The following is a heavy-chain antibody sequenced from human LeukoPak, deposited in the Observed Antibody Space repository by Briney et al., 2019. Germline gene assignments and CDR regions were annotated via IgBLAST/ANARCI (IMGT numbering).Heavy chain of an antibody. Sequence: ASVKVSCKASGYTFTSYDINWVRQATGQGLVWMGWMNPNSGNTGYAQKFQGRVTMTRNTSISTAYMELSSLRSEDTAVYYCARGERSRGGFDYWGQGTLVTVSS. V-gene: IGHV1-8*01. CDR2: MNPNSGNT. CDR3: ARGERSRGGFDY. D-gene: IGHD2-2*01. J-gene: IGHJ4*02. CDR1: GYTFTSYD.